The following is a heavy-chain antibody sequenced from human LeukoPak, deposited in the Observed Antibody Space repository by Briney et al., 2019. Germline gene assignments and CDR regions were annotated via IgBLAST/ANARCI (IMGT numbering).Heavy chain of an antibody. D-gene: IGHD6-13*01. CDR1: GLAFSSYS. CDR2: ISYDGSDE. Sequence: PGGSLRLSCVASGLAFSSYSMHWVRQAPGKGLEWVGVISYDGSDEYYTDSVKGRFTISRDNSKNTLYLQMNSLRAEDTAVYYCAKVVGDSSSWSIWGQGTLVTVSS. J-gene: IGHJ4*02. CDR3: AKVVGDSSSWSI. V-gene: IGHV3-30*04.